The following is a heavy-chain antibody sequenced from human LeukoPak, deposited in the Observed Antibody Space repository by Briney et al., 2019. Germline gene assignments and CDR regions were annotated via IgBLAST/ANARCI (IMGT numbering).Heavy chain of an antibody. CDR1: GYTFTTYD. J-gene: IGHJ4*02. Sequence: ASVKVSCKASGYTFTTYDINWVRQATGQGLEWIGWMNPNSGNTGYAQKFQGRVSITRDISISTAYMELSSLRSEDTAVYYCARDRDGYCTNGVCYFDYWGQGTLVTVSS. CDR2: MNPNSGNT. V-gene: IGHV1-8*03. D-gene: IGHD2-8*01. CDR3: ARDRDGYCTNGVCYFDY.